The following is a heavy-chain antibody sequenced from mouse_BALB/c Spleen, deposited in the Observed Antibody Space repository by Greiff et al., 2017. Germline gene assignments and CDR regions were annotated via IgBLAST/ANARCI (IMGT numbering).Heavy chain of an antibody. J-gene: IGHJ4*01. Sequence: VQLQQSGPGLVKPSQSLSLTCSVTGYSITSGYYWNWIRQFPGNKLEWMGYISYDGSNNYNPSLKNRISITRDTSKNQFFLKLNSVTTEDTATYYCARDNYGSSYYAMDYWGQGTSVTVSS. D-gene: IGHD1-1*01. CDR3: ARDNYGSSYYAMDY. V-gene: IGHV3-6*02. CDR2: ISYDGSN. CDR1: GYSITSGYY.